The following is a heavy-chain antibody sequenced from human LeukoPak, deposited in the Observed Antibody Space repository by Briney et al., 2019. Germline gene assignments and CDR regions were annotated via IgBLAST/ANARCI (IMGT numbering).Heavy chain of an antibody. J-gene: IGHJ5*02. CDR1: GGSISSGSYY. D-gene: IGHD1-20*01. CDR3: ARDRISGTAGWFDP. CDR2: IYYSGTT. V-gene: IGHV4-31*03. Sequence: SQTLSLTCTVSGGSISSGSYYWSWIRQHPGKGLEWIGYIYYSGTTYYNPSLKSRVTISVDTSKNQFSLKLSSVTAADTAAYYCARDRISGTAGWFDPWGQGTLVTVSS.